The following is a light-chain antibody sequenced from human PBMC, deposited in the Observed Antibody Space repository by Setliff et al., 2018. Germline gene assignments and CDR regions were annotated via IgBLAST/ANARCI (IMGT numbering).Light chain of an antibody. CDR2: GAS. Sequence: QSVLTQPASVSGSPGQSITISCTGPSSDIGGYNYVSWYQQYPGKAPQLIIYGASKRPSGVSDRFSGSKSGNTASLTISGLQAEDEADYYCLSYTSKTTHALFAGGTK. CDR3: LSYTSKTTHAL. CDR1: SSDIGGYNY. J-gene: IGLJ2*01. V-gene: IGLV2-14*03.